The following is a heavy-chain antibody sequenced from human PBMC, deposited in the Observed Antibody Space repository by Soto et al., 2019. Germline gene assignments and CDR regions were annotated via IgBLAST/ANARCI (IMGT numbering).Heavy chain of an antibody. D-gene: IGHD2-15*01. Sequence: QVQLVESGGGVVQPGRYLRLSCADSGFTFSSYARHWVRQAPGKGLELVAVISYDGSNKYYADSVKGRFTISRDNSKNTLYLQMNSLRAEDTAVYYCARDPGGRYFDYWGQGTLVTVSS. V-gene: IGHV3-30-3*01. CDR2: ISYDGSNK. J-gene: IGHJ4*02. CDR3: ARDPGGRYFDY. CDR1: GFTFSSYA.